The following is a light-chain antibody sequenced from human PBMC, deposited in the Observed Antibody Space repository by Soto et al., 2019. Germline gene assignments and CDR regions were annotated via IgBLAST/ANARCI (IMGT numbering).Light chain of an antibody. CDR1: QSVSTRS. CDR3: QQYDSSPRT. J-gene: IGKJ1*01. V-gene: IGKV3-20*01. Sequence: EIVLTQSPGTLSLSPGERATLSCRASQSVSTRSLAWYQQKPGQAPRLLISGASSRAADIPDRFSGSGSGTDFTLTINRLEPEDFAVSYCQQYDSSPRTFGQGTKVDIK. CDR2: GAS.